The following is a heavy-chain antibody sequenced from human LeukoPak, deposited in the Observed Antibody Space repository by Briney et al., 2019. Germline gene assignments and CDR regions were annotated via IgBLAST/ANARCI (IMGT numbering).Heavy chain of an antibody. D-gene: IGHD2-15*01. V-gene: IGHV4-59*01. Sequence: PSETLSLTCTVSGGSISSYYWSWIRQPPGKGLEWIGYIYYNEHSNYNPSLKSRVTLSVDTSKNQFSLKLSSVTAADTAVYYCARGNLSCRGVSCYPNWFDPWGQGTLVTVSS. CDR3: ARGNLSCRGVSCYPNWFDP. CDR2: IYYNEHS. J-gene: IGHJ5*02. CDR1: GGSISSYY.